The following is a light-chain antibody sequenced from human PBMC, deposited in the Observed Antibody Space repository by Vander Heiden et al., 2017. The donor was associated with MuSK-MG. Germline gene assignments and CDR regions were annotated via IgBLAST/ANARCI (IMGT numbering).Light chain of an antibody. V-gene: IGLV1-51*01. CDR3: ATWDSSRSSGV. CDR2: DDN. Sequence: QSVLTQPPSVSAAPGQTVTISCSGSNSTIATNYVSWYRQLTGTAPNLLIYDDNKRPAGIPARFSGSKSGASATVGTTGLQTGDEADYYCATWDSSRSSGVFGGGTKLTVL. CDR1: NSTIATNY. J-gene: IGLJ2*01.